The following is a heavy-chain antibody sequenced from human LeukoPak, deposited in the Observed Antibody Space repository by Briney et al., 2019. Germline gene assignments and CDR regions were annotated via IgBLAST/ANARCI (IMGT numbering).Heavy chain of an antibody. CDR1: GGSFSGYY. CDR3: ARDWRINSSGWYRPFDY. Sequence: PSETLSLTCAVYGGSFSGYYWSWIRQPPGKGLEWIGEINHSGSTNYNPSLKSRVTISVDTSKNQFSLKLSSVTAADTAVYYCARDWRINSSGWYRPFDYWGQGTLVTVSS. V-gene: IGHV4-34*01. D-gene: IGHD6-19*01. J-gene: IGHJ4*02. CDR2: INHSGST.